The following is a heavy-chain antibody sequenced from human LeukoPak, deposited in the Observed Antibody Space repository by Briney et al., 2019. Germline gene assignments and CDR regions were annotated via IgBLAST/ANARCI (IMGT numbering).Heavy chain of an antibody. CDR1: RFTFSSYA. CDR3: ARENGYKVFDY. CDR2: ISDSGNT. Sequence: GGSLPLSFAASRFTFSSYAMSWVRPAPGKGLAWVSAISDSGNTYHAYSVKGRFTISRDSSKNTLYLQMDSLRAEDTAVYYCARENGYKVFDYWGQGTLVTVSS. D-gene: IGHD5-24*01. V-gene: IGHV3-23*01. J-gene: IGHJ4*02.